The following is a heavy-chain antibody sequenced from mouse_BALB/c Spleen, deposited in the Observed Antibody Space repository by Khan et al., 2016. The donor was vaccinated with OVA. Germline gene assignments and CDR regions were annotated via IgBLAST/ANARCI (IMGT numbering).Heavy chain of an antibody. V-gene: IGHV5-9-3*01. CDR2: ISSGGDYT. D-gene: IGHD1-1*01. CDR3: ARPPITTVGATSYWFFDV. CDR1: GFTFSSYA. J-gene: IGHJ1*01. Sequence: EVQGVESGGGLVKPGGSLKLSCAASGFTFSSYAMSWVRPTPEKRLDWVATISSGGDYTYYPDSVKGRFTISRDNAKNTLSLQMSSLRSEDTAMYYCARPPITTVGATSYWFFDVWGAGTTVTVSS.